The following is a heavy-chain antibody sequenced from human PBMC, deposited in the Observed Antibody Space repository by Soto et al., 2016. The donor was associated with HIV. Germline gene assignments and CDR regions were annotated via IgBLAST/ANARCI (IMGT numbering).Heavy chain of an antibody. CDR1: GGSINNHY. V-gene: IGHV4-59*11. CDR2: IYSSGST. D-gene: IGHD3-10*01. CDR3: ARDGFRGDYYKDYRFVDL. J-gene: IGHJ2*01. Sequence: QVQLQESGPGLVKPSETLSLTCSVSGGSINNHYWSWIRQSPGKGLEWIAYIYSSGSTNYNPSLKSRATISVDTSKNQFSLKVTSVTAADTAVYYCARDGFRGDYYKDYRFVDLWGLAHWSLS.